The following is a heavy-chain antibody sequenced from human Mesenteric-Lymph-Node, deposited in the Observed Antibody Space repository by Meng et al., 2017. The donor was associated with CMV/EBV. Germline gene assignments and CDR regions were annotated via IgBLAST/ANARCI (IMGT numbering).Heavy chain of an antibody. CDR1: GFTFSSYS. CDR3: TTGGAVTLRGYYGMDV. CDR2: IKSKTDGGTT. D-gene: IGHD4-11*01. J-gene: IGHJ6*02. Sequence: GESLKISCAASGFTFSSYSMNWVRQAPGKGLEWVGRIKSKTDGGTTDYAAPVKGRFTISRDDSKNTLYLQMNSLKTEDTAVYYCTTGGAVTLRGYYGMDVWGQGTTVTVSS. V-gene: IGHV3-15*01.